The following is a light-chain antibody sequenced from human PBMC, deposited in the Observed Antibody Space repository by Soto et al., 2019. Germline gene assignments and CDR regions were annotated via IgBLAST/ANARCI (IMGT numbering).Light chain of an antibody. CDR3: QQRSTWPIT. Sequence: EIVLTQSPAILPLSPGVRATLSSRASQSVTCYLAWSQQKPGQAPRLLIHDASNRATGIPARFSGSGCGADFTLTISSLEPEDFAVYYCQQRSTWPITLGQGTRLVMK. J-gene: IGKJ5*01. CDR2: DAS. CDR1: QSVTCY. V-gene: IGKV3-11*01.